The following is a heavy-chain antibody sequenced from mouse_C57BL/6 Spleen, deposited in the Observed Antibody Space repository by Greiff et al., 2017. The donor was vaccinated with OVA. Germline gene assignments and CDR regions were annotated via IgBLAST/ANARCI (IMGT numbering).Heavy chain of an antibody. Sequence: EVKLMESGPGLVKPSQAVFLTCTVTGISITTGNYRWSWIRQFPGNKLEWIGYIYYSGTITYNPSLTSRTTITRDTPKNQFFLEMNSLTAEDTATYYCEREGSPDTTAPDVWGTGTTVTVSS. CDR3: EREGSPDTTAPDV. D-gene: IGHD1-2*01. CDR1: GISITTGNYR. V-gene: IGHV3-5*01. J-gene: IGHJ1*03. CDR2: IYYSGTI.